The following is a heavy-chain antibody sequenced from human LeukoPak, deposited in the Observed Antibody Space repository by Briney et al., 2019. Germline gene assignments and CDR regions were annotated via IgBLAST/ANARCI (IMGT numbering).Heavy chain of an antibody. Sequence: GGSLRLSCAASGLTFSNFAMMWVRQAPGTGLQWVSTITGYGATFYADSVRGRFTIFRDTSINTLFLQMNSLGAEDTAVYYCAKGAAAGKVDWFDPWGQGTLVTVSS. CDR2: ITGYGAT. J-gene: IGHJ5*02. CDR1: GLTFSNFA. D-gene: IGHD6-13*01. CDR3: AKGAAAGKVDWFDP. V-gene: IGHV3-23*01.